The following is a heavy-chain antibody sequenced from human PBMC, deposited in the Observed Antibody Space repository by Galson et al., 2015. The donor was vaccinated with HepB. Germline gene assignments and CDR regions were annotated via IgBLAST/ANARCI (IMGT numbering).Heavy chain of an antibody. D-gene: IGHD3-3*01. CDR1: GFTFSDYN. J-gene: IGHJ6*02. CDR2: ISSGGNTI. CDR3: ARDIKWYFWSGYCDQWGASGMDV. Sequence: SLRLSCAASGFTFSDYNMNWIRQAPGKGLEWISYISSGGNTIYYADSVMGRFTISRDNAENSLDLQMDSLRDEDTAVYYCARDIKWYFWSGYCDQWGASGMDVWGQGTTVTVSS. V-gene: IGHV3-11*01.